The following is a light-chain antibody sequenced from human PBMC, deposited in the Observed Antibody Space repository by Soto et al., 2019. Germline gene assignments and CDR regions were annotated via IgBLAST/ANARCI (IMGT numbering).Light chain of an antibody. CDR1: SSDVGGYDF. CDR3: ISYAGTAYV. J-gene: IGLJ1*01. V-gene: IGLV2-14*01. Sequence: QSALTQPASVSGSPGQSITLSCTGTSSDVGGYDFVSWYQHHPGKVPKLMIFEVSKRPSGVSNRFSGSKSGNTASLTISGLQAEDDADYYCISYAGTAYVFGTGTKLTVL. CDR2: EVS.